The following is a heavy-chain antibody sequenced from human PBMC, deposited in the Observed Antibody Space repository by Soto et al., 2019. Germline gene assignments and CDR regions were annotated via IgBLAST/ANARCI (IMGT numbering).Heavy chain of an antibody. CDR2: IAFDGSQE. D-gene: IGHD1-7*01. V-gene: IGHV3-30*03. CDR1: GFSFNTSG. Sequence: QVQLVESGGGVVQPGRALRLSCAASGFSFNTSGMHWVRQAPGKGLEWVAVIAFDGSQEFYGDSVRGRFTISRDNSKNTLFLQMKSLTPEYTVVHYCATKVRVTNYLFYGMDVWGQGTTVTVSS. CDR3: ATKVRVTNYLFYGMDV. J-gene: IGHJ6*02.